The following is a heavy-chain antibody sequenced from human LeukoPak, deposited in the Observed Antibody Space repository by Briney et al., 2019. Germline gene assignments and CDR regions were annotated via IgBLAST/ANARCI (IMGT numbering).Heavy chain of an antibody. CDR2: ISNSGSTI. V-gene: IGHV3-11*01. CDR3: ARSADSSGYFREITLYYFDY. Sequence: GGSLRLSCAASGFTFSDFYMTWIRQAPGKGLEWVSYISNSGSTIYYADSVKGRFTISRDNAKNSLYLQMNSLRAEDTAVYYCARSADSSGYFREITLYYFDYWGQGTLVTVSS. D-gene: IGHD3-22*01. CDR1: GFTFSDFY. J-gene: IGHJ4*02.